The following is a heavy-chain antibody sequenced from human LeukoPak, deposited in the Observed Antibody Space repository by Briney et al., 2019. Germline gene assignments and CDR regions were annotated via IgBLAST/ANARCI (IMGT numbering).Heavy chain of an antibody. J-gene: IGHJ4*02. CDR1: EFTFSSYW. V-gene: IGHV3-7*01. CDR3: AKDDIVVVPAAIDFDY. Sequence: GGSLRLSCAASEFTFSSYWMNWVRQAPGKGLEWVANINQDGSEKYYVDSVKGRFTISRDNSKNTLYLQMNSLRAEDTAVYYCAKDDIVVVPAAIDFDYWGQGTLVTVSS. D-gene: IGHD2-2*02. CDR2: INQDGSEK.